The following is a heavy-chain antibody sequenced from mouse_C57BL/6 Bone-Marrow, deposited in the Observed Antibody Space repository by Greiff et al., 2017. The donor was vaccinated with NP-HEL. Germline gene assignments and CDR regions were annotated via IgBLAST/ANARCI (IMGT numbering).Heavy chain of an antibody. V-gene: IGHV1-80*01. J-gene: IGHJ3*01. CDR1: GYEFSNYW. CDR2: IYPGDGDT. Sequence: VQRVESGAELVKPGASVKISCKASGYEFSNYWMNWVKQRPGKGLEWIGQIYPGDGDTNYNGKFKDKATLTADKSSSTAYMQLSRLTSEDSAVYFCARVAYWGQGTLVTVSA. CDR3: ARVAY.